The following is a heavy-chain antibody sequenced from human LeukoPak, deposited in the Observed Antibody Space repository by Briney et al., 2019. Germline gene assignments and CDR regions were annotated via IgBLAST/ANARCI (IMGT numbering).Heavy chain of an antibody. J-gene: IGHJ6*03. Sequence: GGSLRLSCAASGFAFNTYSMNWVRQAPGKGLEWVSFIFSGSTYIYYTDSVKGRFTISRDNARNSLYLQMNSLRAEDTAVYYCARDVSDSILYYYYYYVDVWGKGTTVTISS. CDR1: GFAFNTYS. D-gene: IGHD2-21*02. CDR2: IFSGSTYI. CDR3: ARDVSDSILYYYYYYVDV. V-gene: IGHV3-21*01.